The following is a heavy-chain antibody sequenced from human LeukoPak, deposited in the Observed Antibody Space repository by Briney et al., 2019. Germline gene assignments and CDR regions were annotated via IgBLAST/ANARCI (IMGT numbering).Heavy chain of an antibody. J-gene: IGHJ4*02. CDR3: ARGNYDYFES. V-gene: IGHV4-34*01. CDR1: GGSFSGYH. D-gene: IGHD1-7*01. Sequence: SETLSLTCAVYGGSFSGYHWSWIRQPPGKGLEWIGEINHSGSTNYNPSLKTRVTISVDTSKNQFSLKLSSVTAADTAVYFCARGNYDYFESWGQGTLVTVSS. CDR2: INHSGST.